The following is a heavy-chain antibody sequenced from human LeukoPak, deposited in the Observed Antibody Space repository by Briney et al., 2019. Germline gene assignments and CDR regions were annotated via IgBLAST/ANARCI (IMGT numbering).Heavy chain of an antibody. CDR2: IYYSGST. CDR3: ARDLAPYSSTWPRFDP. J-gene: IGHJ5*02. CDR1: GGSISSSSYY. Sequence: PSETLSLTCTVSGGSISSSSYYWGWIRQPPGKGLEWIGSIYYSGSTYYNPSLKSRVTISVDTSKNQFSLKLSSVTAADTAVYYCARDLAPYSSTWPRFDPWGQGTLVTVSS. V-gene: IGHV4-39*07. D-gene: IGHD6-13*01.